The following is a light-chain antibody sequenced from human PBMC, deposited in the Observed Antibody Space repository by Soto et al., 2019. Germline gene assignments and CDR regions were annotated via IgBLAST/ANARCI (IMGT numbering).Light chain of an antibody. CDR1: QSISSY. J-gene: IGKJ1*01. CDR3: QQSHGTPWT. V-gene: IGKV1-39*01. CDR2: AAS. Sequence: DIQMTQSPSSLSASVGDRVTITCRASQSISSYLNWYQQQLGKAPKLLIYAASSLQSGVPSRFSDRGSGTDFALTISSLQPEDFATYFCQQSHGTPWTFGQGTEVEIK.